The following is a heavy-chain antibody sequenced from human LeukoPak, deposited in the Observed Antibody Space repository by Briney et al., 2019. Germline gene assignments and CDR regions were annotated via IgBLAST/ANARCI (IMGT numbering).Heavy chain of an antibody. CDR1: GYTLTGLY. J-gene: IGHJ6*03. V-gene: IGHV1-2*02. Sequence: ASVKVSCKASGYTLTGLYMHWVPQAPGQGLGWLGWINPNSGGTNYAQKFQGRVTMTRDTSISTAYMELSRLRSDDTAVYYCARDLGQQLVPQEYYYYYMDVWGKGTTVTVSS. CDR2: INPNSGGT. D-gene: IGHD6-13*01. CDR3: ARDLGQQLVPQEYYYYYMDV.